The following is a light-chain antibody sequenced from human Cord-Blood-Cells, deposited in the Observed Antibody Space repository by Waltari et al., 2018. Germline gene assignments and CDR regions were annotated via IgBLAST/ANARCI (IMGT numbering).Light chain of an antibody. J-gene: IGKJ1*01. CDR2: AAS. CDR3: QQSYSTPWT. V-gene: IGKV1-39*01. CDR1: QSISSY. Sequence: DIQMTQSPSSLSASVGDRVTITCRASQSISSYLNGDQQKPGKAPKLLIYAASSLQSGVPSRFSGSGSGTDFTLTISSLQPEDFATYYCQQSYSTPWTFGQGTKVEIK.